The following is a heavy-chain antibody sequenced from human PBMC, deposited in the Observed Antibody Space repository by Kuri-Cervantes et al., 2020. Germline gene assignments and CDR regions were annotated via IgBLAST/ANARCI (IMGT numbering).Heavy chain of an antibody. D-gene: IGHD4-17*01. Sequence: SETLSLTCAAYGGSFSGYYWSWIRQPPGKGLEWIGEINHSGSTNYNPSLKSRVTISVDTSKNQFSLKLSSVTAAGTAVYYCARTSHGDPFDHWGQGTLVTVSS. V-gene: IGHV4-34*01. J-gene: IGHJ4*02. CDR3: ARTSHGDPFDH. CDR2: INHSGST. CDR1: GGSFSGYY.